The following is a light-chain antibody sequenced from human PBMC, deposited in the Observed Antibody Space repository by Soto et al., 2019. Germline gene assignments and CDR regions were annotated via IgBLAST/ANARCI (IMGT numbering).Light chain of an antibody. V-gene: IGKV3-20*01. Sequence: EIVLTQSPGTLSLSPGERATLSCRASQSVSSGYLAWYQQKPGQAPRLLIYGASSRATGIPDRFSGSGSGTDFTLTISRLEPEDFAVYYCKQYGSSPLTFGGGTKVDIK. CDR3: KQYGSSPLT. CDR1: QSVSSGY. J-gene: IGKJ4*01. CDR2: GAS.